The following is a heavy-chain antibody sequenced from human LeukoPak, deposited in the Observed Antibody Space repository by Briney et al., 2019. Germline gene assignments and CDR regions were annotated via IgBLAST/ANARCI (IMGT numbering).Heavy chain of an antibody. CDR2: INQDGSAK. J-gene: IGHJ4*02. V-gene: IGHV3-7*01. CDR3: AREGYYDSSGYNTGIYFDY. CDR1: GFLFSNSW. D-gene: IGHD3-22*01. Sequence: GGSLRLSCADSGFLFSNSWMAWVRQAPGRGLEWLANINQDGSAKTCVDSVKGRFTISRDNSKNTLYLQMNSLRAEDTAVYYCAREGYYDSSGYNTGIYFDYWGQGTLVTVSS.